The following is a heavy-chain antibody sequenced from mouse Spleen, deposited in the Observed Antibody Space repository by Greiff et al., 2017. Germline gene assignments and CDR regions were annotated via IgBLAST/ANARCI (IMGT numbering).Heavy chain of an antibody. J-gene: IGHJ4*01. Sequence: EVKLQESGPELVKPGASVKISCKASGYSFTGYYMNWVKQSPEKSLEWIGEINPSTGGTTYNQKFKAKATLTVDKSSSTAYMQLKSLTSEDSAVYYCARSARATGDAMDYWGQGTSVTVSS. CDR2: INPSTGGT. CDR1: GYSFTGYY. CDR3: ARSARATGDAMDY. V-gene: IGHV1-42*01. D-gene: IGHD3-1*01.